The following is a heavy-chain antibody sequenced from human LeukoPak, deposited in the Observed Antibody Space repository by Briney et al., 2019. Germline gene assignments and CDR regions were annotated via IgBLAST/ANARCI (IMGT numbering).Heavy chain of an antibody. J-gene: IGHJ6*03. V-gene: IGHV4-59*01. D-gene: IGHD1-26*01. CDR2: VFYTGTT. CDR3: VRMGRTEEGGYSYYYMDV. CDR1: GGFLSGGY. Sequence: LGGPSLSCPVSGGFLSGGYRAWVRQPPREGVGWVGYVFYTGTTNCNPSLKSRLTISVDTSKNQLSLKLSSMTAADTAVYYCVRMGRTEEGGYSYYYMDVWGKGTTVTVSS.